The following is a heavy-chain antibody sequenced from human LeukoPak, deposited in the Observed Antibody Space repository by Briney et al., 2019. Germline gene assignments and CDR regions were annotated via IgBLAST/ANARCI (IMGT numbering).Heavy chain of an antibody. J-gene: IGHJ3*02. CDR3: ARDRSVVVIAPDAFDI. CDR2: INPNSGGT. D-gene: IGHD2-21*01. V-gene: IGHV1-2*02. Sequence: ASVKVSCKASGYTFTGYYMHWVRRAPGQGLEGMGWINPNSGGTNYAQKFQGRVTMTRDTSISTAYMELSRLRTDDTAVYYCARDRSVVVIAPDAFDIWGQGTMVTVSS. CDR1: GYTFTGYY.